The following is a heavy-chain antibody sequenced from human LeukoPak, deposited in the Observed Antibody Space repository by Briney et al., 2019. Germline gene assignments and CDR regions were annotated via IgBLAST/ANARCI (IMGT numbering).Heavy chain of an antibody. Sequence: GGSLRLSCAASGFTFNNYFMHWVRQAPGKGLVWVSRITSDGSGTNYADSVKGRFTISRDNAKNTLYLQMNSLRVEDTAVYYCAKDRDTAMASFDYWGQGTLVTVSS. CDR2: ITSDGSGT. CDR1: GFTFNNYF. D-gene: IGHD5-18*01. V-gene: IGHV3-74*01. J-gene: IGHJ4*02. CDR3: AKDRDTAMASFDY.